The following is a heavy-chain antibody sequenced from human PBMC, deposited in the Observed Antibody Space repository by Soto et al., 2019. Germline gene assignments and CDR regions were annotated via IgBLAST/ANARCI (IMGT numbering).Heavy chain of an antibody. CDR1: GGTFSSYA. CDR3: ARGEVMDGPLAY. J-gene: IGHJ4*02. CDR2: IIPIFGTA. Sequence: QVQLVQSGAEVKKPGSSVKVSCKASGGTFSSYAISWVRHAPGQELEWMGGIIPIFGTANYAKTFQVRVTITAYEFPSTAYMELCSLRSEDTAVYYCARGEVMDGPLAYWGQGTLVTVSS. V-gene: IGHV1-69*01. D-gene: IGHD2-21*01.